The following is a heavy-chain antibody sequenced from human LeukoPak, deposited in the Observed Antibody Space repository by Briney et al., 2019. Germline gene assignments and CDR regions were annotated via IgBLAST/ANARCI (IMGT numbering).Heavy chain of an antibody. CDR3: AKVDRGDYSSSPVPYYNYYMNV. D-gene: IGHD6-13*01. V-gene: IGHV3-21*01. J-gene: IGHJ6*03. CDR2: ISSSSSLI. Sequence: TGGSLRLSCAASGFTFSYYSMNWVRQAPGRGLEWVSCISSSSSLISYSDSVRGRFTISRDNAKNLLYLHMNSLRVEDTAVYYCAKVDRGDYSSSPVPYYNYYMNVWGKGTTVTVSS. CDR1: GFTFSYYS.